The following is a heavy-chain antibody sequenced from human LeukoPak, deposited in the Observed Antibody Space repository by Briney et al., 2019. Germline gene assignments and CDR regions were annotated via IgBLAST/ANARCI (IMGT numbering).Heavy chain of an antibody. CDR1: GGSISSFY. J-gene: IGHJ4*02. D-gene: IGHD6-19*01. Sequence: PSETLSLTCTVSGGSISSFYWSWIRQPPGKGLEWIGCIYYSGSTNYNPSLKSRITISVDTSKNQFSLKLSSVTAADTAVYYCARHRGPGYSSGWYYFDYWGQGTLVTVSS. CDR2: IYYSGST. CDR3: ARHRGPGYSSGWYYFDY. V-gene: IGHV4-59*08.